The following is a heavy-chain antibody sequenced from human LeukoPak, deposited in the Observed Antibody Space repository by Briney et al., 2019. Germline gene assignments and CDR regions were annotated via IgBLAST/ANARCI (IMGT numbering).Heavy chain of an antibody. CDR1: GFTFDDYA. D-gene: IGHD3-22*01. CDR2: INWNSGSM. Sequence: GGSLRLSCAVSGFTFDDYAMHWVRQAPGKGLEWVSGINWNSGSMGYADSVKGRFTISRDNAKNSLYLQMNSLRAEDAAVYYCARGFHRYNYDSGAYSVYWGQGTLVTVSS. J-gene: IGHJ4*02. CDR3: ARGFHRYNYDSGAYSVY. V-gene: IGHV3-9*01.